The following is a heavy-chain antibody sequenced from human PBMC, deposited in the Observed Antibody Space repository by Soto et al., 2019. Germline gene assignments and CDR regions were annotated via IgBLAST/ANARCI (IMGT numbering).Heavy chain of an antibody. V-gene: IGHV1-18*04. Sequence: ASVTVSCKASGYTFTSYGTSGVRQLPWKELEWRGWISAYNGNTNYAQKLQGKVTMTTDTSTSTTYMKLRSLRSDDTAVYYCARGGSLTLYYYDSSGYVDYWGQGTLVTVSS. CDR2: ISAYNGNT. CDR3: ARGGSLTLYYYDSSGYVDY. D-gene: IGHD3-22*01. J-gene: IGHJ4*02. CDR1: GYTFTSYG.